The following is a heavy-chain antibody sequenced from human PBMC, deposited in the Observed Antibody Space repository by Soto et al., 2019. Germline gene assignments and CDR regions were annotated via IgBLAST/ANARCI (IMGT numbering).Heavy chain of an antibody. V-gene: IGHV1-18*01. CDR3: ARGPLIVVVRAAGSTLLDY. Sequence: QAQLVQSGAEVKKPGASVKVSCKASGYTFTSYGINWVRQAPGQGLEWLGWFSTYNGNTNYAQKLQGRVTMTTDTSTSTAYRELRSRRPDGTAVYYCARGPLIVVVRAAGSTLLDYWDQGTLVTFSS. CDR2: FSTYNGNT. CDR1: GYTFTSYG. D-gene: IGHD2-15*01. J-gene: IGHJ4*02.